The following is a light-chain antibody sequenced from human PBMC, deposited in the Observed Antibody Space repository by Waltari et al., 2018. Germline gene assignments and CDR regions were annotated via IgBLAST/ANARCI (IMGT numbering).Light chain of an antibody. CDR1: QSVSSSY. Sequence: EIVLTQSPGTLSLSPGDRATLSCRASQSVSSSYLAWYQQKPGQAPRLLIYGASSGATGIPDRFSGSGSGTDFTLTISRLEPEDFAVYYCQQYGSSPTWTFGQGTKVEIK. CDR3: QQYGSSPTWT. CDR2: GAS. J-gene: IGKJ1*01. V-gene: IGKV3-20*01.